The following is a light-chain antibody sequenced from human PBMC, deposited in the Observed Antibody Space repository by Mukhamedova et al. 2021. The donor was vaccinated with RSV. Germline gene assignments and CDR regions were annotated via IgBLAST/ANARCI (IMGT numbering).Light chain of an antibody. J-gene: IGKJ1*01. CDR3: QKYLSAPPT. V-gene: IGKV1-27*01. CDR2: ATS. Sequence: WYQRRVHGKPPKLLIYATSTLQSGVPSRFSGSGSGTDFTLTISSLQPEDVATYFCQKYLSAPPTFGPGTKVEFK.